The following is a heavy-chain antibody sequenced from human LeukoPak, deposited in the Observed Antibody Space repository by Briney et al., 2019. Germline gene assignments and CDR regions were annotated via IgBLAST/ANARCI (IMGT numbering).Heavy chain of an antibody. V-gene: IGHV4-4*02. J-gene: IGHJ4*02. CDR2: IYHSGST. CDR3: ARWSDNTIPRRVFDY. D-gene: IGHD3-3*01. CDR1: GGSISRSNW. Sequence: SETLSLTCAVSGGSISRSNWWSWVRQPPGKGLEWIGEIYHSGSTNYNPSLKSRVTISVDKSKNQFSLKLSSVTAADTAVYYCARWSDNTIPRRVFDYWGQGTLVTVSS.